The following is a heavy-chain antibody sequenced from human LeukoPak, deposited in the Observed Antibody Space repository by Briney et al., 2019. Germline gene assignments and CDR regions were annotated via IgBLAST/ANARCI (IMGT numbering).Heavy chain of an antibody. CDR1: GYNFRSSW. V-gene: IGHV5-51*01. Sequence: GESLKIYCQGSGYNFRSSWVAWVRQTPGKGLEWMGIIFPADSSTRYSPSFQGQVTLSADKSISTAYLHWSSLKASDSALYYCASRNSASYWYFDIWGRGTRVTVSS. CDR2: IFPADSST. J-gene: IGHJ2*01. D-gene: IGHD3-16*01. CDR3: ASRNSASYWYFDI.